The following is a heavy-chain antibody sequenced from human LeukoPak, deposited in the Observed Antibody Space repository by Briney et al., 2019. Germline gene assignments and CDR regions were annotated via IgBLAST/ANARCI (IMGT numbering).Heavy chain of an antibody. D-gene: IGHD5-18*01. CDR3: ATALGYTYGY. V-gene: IGHV3-23*01. CDR1: GFTFSSFA. Sequence: GGSLRLSCAASGFTFSSFAISWVRQAPGKGLEWVSTISSSSDTTYYADSVKGRFTISRDNSKSTLYLQMNSLRAEDTAIYYCATALGYTYGYWGQGTLVTVSS. J-gene: IGHJ4*02. CDR2: ISSSSDTT.